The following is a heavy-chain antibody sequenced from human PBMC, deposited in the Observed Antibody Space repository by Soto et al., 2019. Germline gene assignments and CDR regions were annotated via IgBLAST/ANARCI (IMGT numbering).Heavy chain of an antibody. J-gene: IGHJ4*02. CDR2: ISYDGSNK. D-gene: IGHD6-19*01. CDR3: AGDRFAGYSSGWSPFDY. Sequence: SGGSLRLSCAASGFTFSSYAMHWVRQAPGKGLEWVAVISYDGSNKYYADSVKGRFTISRDNSKNTLYLQMNSLRAEDTAVYYCAGDRFAGYSSGWSPFDYWGQGTLVTVSS. CDR1: GFTFSSYA. V-gene: IGHV3-30-3*01.